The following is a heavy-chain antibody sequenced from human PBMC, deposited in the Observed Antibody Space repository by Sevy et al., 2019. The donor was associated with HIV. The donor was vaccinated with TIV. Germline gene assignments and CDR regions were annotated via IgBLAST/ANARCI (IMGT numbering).Heavy chain of an antibody. CDR3: AKSPAYCSGGSCYFPYFDY. V-gene: IGHV3-33*06. D-gene: IGHD2-15*01. Sequence: GGSLRLSCAASGFTFSSYGMHWVRQAPGKGLEWVAVIWYDGSNKYCADSVKGRFTISRDNSKNTLYLQMNSLRAEDTAVYYCAKSPAYCSGGSCYFPYFDYWGQGTLVTVSS. CDR1: GFTFSSYG. CDR2: IWYDGSNK. J-gene: IGHJ4*02.